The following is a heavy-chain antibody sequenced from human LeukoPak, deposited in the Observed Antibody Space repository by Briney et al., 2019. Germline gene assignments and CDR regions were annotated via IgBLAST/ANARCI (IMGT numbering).Heavy chain of an antibody. CDR1: GYTFTSYD. D-gene: IGHD3-10*01. V-gene: IGHV1-8*03. CDR2: MNPNSGNT. J-gene: IGHJ5*02. CDR3: ARGGDPQLGNNWFDP. Sequence: ASVKVSCKASGYTFTSYDINWVRQATGQELEWMGWMNPNSGNTGYAQKFQGRVTITRNTSISTAYMELSSLRSEDTAVYYCARGGDPQLGNNWFDPWGQGTLVTVSS.